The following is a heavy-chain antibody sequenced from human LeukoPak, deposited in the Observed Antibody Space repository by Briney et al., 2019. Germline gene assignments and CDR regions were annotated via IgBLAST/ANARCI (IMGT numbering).Heavy chain of an antibody. D-gene: IGHD6-19*01. CDR3: ARRGSGSQDYYYYGMDV. CDR2: ISAYNGNT. V-gene: IGHV1-18*01. J-gene: IGHJ6*02. Sequence: ASVKVSCKASGYTFTSYGISWVRQAPGQGLEWMGWISAYNGNTNYAQKLQGRVTMTTDTSTSTAYMELRSLRSDDTAVYYCARRGSGSQDYYYYGMDVWGQGTTVTVSS. CDR1: GYTFTSYG.